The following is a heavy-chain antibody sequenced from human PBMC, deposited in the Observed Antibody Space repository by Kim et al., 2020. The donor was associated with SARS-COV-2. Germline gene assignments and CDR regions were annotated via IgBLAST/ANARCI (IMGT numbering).Heavy chain of an antibody. Sequence: GGSLRLSCAASGFTFSSYALSWVRQAPGKGLEWVSAISGSGGRTYYADSVKGRFTISRDNSKNTLYLQMNSLRAEDTAVYYCASGGRIYYDSSGYYSFDYWGQGTLVTVSS. CDR1: GFTFSSYA. V-gene: IGHV3-23*01. D-gene: IGHD3-22*01. CDR2: ISGSGGRT. CDR3: ASGGRIYYDSSGYYSFDY. J-gene: IGHJ4*02.